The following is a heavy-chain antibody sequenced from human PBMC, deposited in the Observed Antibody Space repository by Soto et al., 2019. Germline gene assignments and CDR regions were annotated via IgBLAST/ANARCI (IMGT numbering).Heavy chain of an antibody. CDR1: GFTFSSYG. CDR3: AREMATTHRYYYGIDV. J-gene: IGHJ6*02. Sequence: QVQLVESGGGVVQPGRSLRLSCAASGFTFSSYGMQWVRQAPGKGLEWVAVIWYDGSNKYYADSVKGRFTISRDNSKNTLYLQMNSLRAEDTAVYYCAREMATTHRYYYGIDVWGQGTTVTVSS. V-gene: IGHV3-33*01. D-gene: IGHD1-26*01. CDR2: IWYDGSNK.